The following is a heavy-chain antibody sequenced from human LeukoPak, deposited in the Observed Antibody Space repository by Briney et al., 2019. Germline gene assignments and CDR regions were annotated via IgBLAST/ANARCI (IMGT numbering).Heavy chain of an antibody. V-gene: IGHV1-8*02. CDR3: ARGLGGAAGLYYFDY. CDR2: ISAYSTYNGNT. Sequence: ASVKVSCKASGYTFTSYGISWLRPAPGQGPEWMGWISAYSTYNGNTGYAQKFQGRVTMTRNTSISTAYMELSSLRSEDTAVYYCARGLGGAAGLYYFDYWGQGTLVTVSS. CDR1: GYTFTSYG. D-gene: IGHD6-13*01. J-gene: IGHJ4*02.